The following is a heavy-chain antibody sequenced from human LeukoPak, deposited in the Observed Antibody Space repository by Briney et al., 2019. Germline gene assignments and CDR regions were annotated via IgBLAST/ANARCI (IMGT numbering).Heavy chain of an antibody. J-gene: IGHJ5*02. D-gene: IGHD6-13*01. CDR3: ARSPAEDLSAAPLFGYRWFDP. V-gene: IGHV1-69*13. CDR2: IIPIFGTA. CDR1: GGTFSSYA. Sequence: GASVKVSCKASGGTFSSYAISWVRQAPGQGLEWMGGIIPIFGTANYAQKFQGRVTITADESTSTAYMELSSLRSEDTAVYYCARSPAEDLSAAPLFGYRWFDPWGQGTLVTVSS.